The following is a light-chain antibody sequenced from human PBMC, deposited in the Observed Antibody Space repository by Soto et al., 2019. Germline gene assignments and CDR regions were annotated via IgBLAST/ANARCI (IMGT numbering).Light chain of an antibody. V-gene: IGKV1-5*03. Sequence: DIQMTQSPSTLSASVGDRVTITCRASQSTISYFSWYHQKPGKAPKPLIYQASNLQSGVPSRFSGSGSGTEFTLTISSLQPDDFATYYCQQYNSYSFGQGTKVDIK. CDR2: QAS. CDR3: QQYNSYS. J-gene: IGKJ1*01. CDR1: QSTISY.